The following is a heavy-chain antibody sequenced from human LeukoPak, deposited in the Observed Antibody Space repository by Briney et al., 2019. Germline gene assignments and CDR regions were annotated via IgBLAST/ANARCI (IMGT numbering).Heavy chain of an antibody. CDR2: MNPNSGNT. CDR3: AREARYCSGGSCYSVYYFDY. D-gene: IGHD2-15*01. J-gene: IGHJ4*02. CDR1: GYTFTSYD. V-gene: IGHV1-8*01. Sequence: ASVKVSCKASGYTFTSYDINWVRQAPGQGLEWMGWMNPNSGNTGYAQKFQGRVTMTRNTSKSTAYMELSSLRSEDTAVYYCAREARYCSGGSCYSVYYFDYWGQGTLVTVSS.